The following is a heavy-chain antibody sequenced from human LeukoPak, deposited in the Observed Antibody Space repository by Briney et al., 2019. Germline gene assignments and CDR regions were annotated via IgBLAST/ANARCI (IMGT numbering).Heavy chain of an antibody. J-gene: IGHJ3*02. Sequence: PSETLSLTCTVSGGSISSYYWSWIRQPPGKGLEWIGYIYYSGSTNYNPSLKSRVTISVDTSKNQFSLKLSSVTAADTAVYYCARESPDIPGAFDIWGQGTMVTVSS. D-gene: IGHD2-15*01. CDR2: IYYSGST. CDR1: GGSISSYY. V-gene: IGHV4-59*01. CDR3: ARESPDIPGAFDI.